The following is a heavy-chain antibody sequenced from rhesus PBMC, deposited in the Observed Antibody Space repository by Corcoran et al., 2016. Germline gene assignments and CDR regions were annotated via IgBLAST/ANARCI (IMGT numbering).Heavy chain of an antibody. D-gene: IGHD4-23*01. CDR1: GFAFSDYY. CDR3: TRAYSNYHFDY. J-gene: IGHJ4*01. CDR2: ISIASRYR. V-gene: IGHV3S4*01. Sequence: EVQLVESGGGLVQPGGSLRLSCAASGFAFSDYYMSWVRQAPGKGLEWVSSISIASRYRYYADSVKGRFTISRDNAKNSLSLQMNSLKTEDTAVYYCTRAYSNYHFDYWGQGVLVTVSS.